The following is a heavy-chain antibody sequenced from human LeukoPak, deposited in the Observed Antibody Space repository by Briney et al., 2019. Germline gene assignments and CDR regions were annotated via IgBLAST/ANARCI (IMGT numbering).Heavy chain of an antibody. Sequence: PGGSLRLSCATSGFTFSGYSMNWVRQAPGKGLEWISYISSSSINIHYGDSVKSRFTISRDNAENSLYLQMNSLRAEDTAVYYCARDSIQLWPNAIDFWGQGTLVTVSS. D-gene: IGHD1-1*01. V-gene: IGHV3-48*01. CDR2: ISSSSINI. CDR1: GFTFSGYS. CDR3: ARDSIQLWPNAIDF. J-gene: IGHJ4*02.